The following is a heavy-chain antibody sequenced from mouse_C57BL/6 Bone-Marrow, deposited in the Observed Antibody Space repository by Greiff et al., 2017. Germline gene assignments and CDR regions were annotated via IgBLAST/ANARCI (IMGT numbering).Heavy chain of an antibody. CDR2: INPSSGYT. CDR1: GYTFTSYW. Sequence: QVHVKQSGAELAKPGASVKLSCKASGYTFTSYWMHWVKQRPGQGLEWIGYINPSSGYTKYNQKFKDKATLTADKSSSTAYMQLSSLTYEDSAVYYCARDYYGSRYFDYWGQGTTLTVSS. J-gene: IGHJ2*01. V-gene: IGHV1-7*01. D-gene: IGHD1-1*01. CDR3: ARDYYGSRYFDY.